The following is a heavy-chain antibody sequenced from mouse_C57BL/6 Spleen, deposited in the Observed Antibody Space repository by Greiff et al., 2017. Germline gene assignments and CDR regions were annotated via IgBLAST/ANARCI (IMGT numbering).Heavy chain of an antibody. J-gene: IGHJ2*01. CDR1: GYTFTSYW. Sequence: QVQLQQPGAELVRPGTSVKLSCKASGYTFTSYWMHWVKQRPGQGLEWIGVIDPSDSYTNYNQKFKGKATLTLDTSSSTAYMQLSSLTSEDSAVYYCASITTVDYWGQGTTLTVSS. D-gene: IGHD1-1*01. V-gene: IGHV1-59*01. CDR2: IDPSDSYT. CDR3: ASITTVDY.